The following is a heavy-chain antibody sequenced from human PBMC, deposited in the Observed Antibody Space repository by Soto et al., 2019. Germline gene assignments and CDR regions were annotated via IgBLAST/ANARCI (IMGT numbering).Heavy chain of an antibody. J-gene: IGHJ6*02. V-gene: IGHV1-8*01. D-gene: IGHD6-19*01. Sequence: ASVKVSCKASGYTFTSYDINWVRQATGQGLEWMGWMNPNSGNTGYAQKFQGRVTMTRNTSISTAYMELSSLRSEDTAVYYCARDNEQWVEESYGMDVWGQGTTVTVSS. CDR1: GYTFTSYD. CDR3: ARDNEQWVEESYGMDV. CDR2: MNPNSGNT.